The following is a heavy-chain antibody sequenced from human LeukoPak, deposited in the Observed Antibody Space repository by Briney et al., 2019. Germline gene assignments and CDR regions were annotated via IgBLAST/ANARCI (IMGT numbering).Heavy chain of an antibody. V-gene: IGHV3-74*01. CDR1: GFTLSSYW. CDR3: ARIASHSSSWYDGGY. J-gene: IGHJ4*02. Sequence: QPGGSLSLSCAASGFTLSSYWMHWVRQAPGKGLVWVSRINSDGSSTSYADSVKGRFTISRDNAKNTLYLQMNSLRVVDTGVYYCARIASHSSSWYDGGYWGQGTLVTVSS. CDR2: INSDGSST. D-gene: IGHD6-13*01.